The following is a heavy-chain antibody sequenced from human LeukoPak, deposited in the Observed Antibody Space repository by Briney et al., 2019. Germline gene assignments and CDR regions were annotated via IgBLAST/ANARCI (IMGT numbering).Heavy chain of an antibody. CDR1: GGSFSGYY. D-gene: IGHD1-14*01. J-gene: IGHJ3*01. V-gene: IGHV4-34*01. Sequence: SETLSLTCAVYGGSFSGYYWSWIRQPPGKGLEWIGEINHSGSTNYNPSLKSRVTISVDTSKNQFSLKLSSVTAADTAVYYCARAAPTSPPAGWGQGTMVTVSS. CDR2: INHSGST. CDR3: ARAAPTSPPAG.